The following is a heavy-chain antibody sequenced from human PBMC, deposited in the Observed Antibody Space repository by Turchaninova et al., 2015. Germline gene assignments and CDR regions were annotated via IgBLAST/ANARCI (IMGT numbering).Heavy chain of an antibody. CDR3: ARDGI. J-gene: IGHJ3*02. CDR1: GFIFSSYS. CDR2: IKKDGREN. Sequence: EVQLMESGGALVQPGGSLTLSCAGSGFIFSSYSMSWVRQAPGKGLAWVDKIKKDGRENNYGDSVNARFTIARDNSKNSVFLKMNSLRFDDTAVYYCARDGIWGQGTVVTVSS. V-gene: IGHV3-7*03.